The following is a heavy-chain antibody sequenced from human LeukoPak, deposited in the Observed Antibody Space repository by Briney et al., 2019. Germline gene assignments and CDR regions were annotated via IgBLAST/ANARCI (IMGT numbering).Heavy chain of an antibody. CDR1: GYTFTSYD. CDR2: MNPNSGNT. V-gene: IGHV1-8*01. D-gene: IGHD6-13*01. CDR3: ARVSSSWYRYNWFDP. J-gene: IGHJ5*02. Sequence: ASVKVSFKASGYTFTSYDINWVRQATGQGLEWMGWMNPNSGNTGYAQKFQGRVTMTRNTSISTAYMELSSLRSEDTAVYYCARVSSSWYRYNWFDPWGQGTLVTVSS.